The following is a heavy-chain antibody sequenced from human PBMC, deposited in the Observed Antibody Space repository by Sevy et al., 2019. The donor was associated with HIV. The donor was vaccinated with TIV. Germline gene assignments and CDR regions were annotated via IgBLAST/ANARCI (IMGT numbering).Heavy chain of an antibody. CDR3: AGGRYDSSGSFDAFDI. J-gene: IGHJ3*02. D-gene: IGHD3-22*01. CDR2: IYGSVGAT. V-gene: IGHV3-23*01. CDR1: GFTFITYA. Sequence: GGSLRLSCKPSGFTFITYAMNWVRQAPGKGLEWVSTIYGSVGATYYADSVKGRFTISRDNSKNTLYLQMNSLRTEDSAVYYCAGGRYDSSGSFDAFDIWGQGTMVTVSS.